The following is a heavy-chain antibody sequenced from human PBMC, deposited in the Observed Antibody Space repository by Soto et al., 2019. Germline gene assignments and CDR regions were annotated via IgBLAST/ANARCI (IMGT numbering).Heavy chain of an antibody. V-gene: IGHV1-8*01. CDR1: GYTFIDYD. D-gene: IGHD2-15*01. CDR3: ARGRIGAAF. Sequence: HVRLVQSGAVVKKPGASVRVTCKTSGYTFIDYDVSWVRQASGQGLEWMGWMSPNSGKTGYVEKFQGRVTMTANTSLSTAYMELHSLRSEDTAIYFWARGRIGAAFWGQGTLVTVSS. J-gene: IGHJ4*02. CDR2: MSPNSGKT.